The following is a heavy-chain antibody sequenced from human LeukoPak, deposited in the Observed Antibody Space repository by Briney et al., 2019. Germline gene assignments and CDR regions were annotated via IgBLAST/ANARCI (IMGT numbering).Heavy chain of an antibody. J-gene: IGHJ4*02. D-gene: IGHD6-19*01. V-gene: IGHV3-21*01. CDR2: ISSSSSYI. Sequence: GGSLRLSCAASGFTFSSYSMNWVRQAPGKGLEWVSSISSSSSYIYYADSVKGRFTISRDNAKNSLYLQMNSLRAEDTAVYYCARVGSHSSGSFDYWGQGTLVTVSS. CDR3: ARVGSHSSGSFDY. CDR1: GFTFSSYS.